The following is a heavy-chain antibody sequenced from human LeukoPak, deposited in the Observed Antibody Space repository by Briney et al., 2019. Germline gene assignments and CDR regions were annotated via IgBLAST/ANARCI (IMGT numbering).Heavy chain of an antibody. D-gene: IGHD3-10*01. J-gene: IGHJ5*02. V-gene: IGHV4-39*01. CDR3: ARNRYYYGSGNYGVPNWFDP. Sequence: PSETLSLTCTVSGGSISSNNYYWGWIRQPPGKGLKWIGSIYYSGSTYYNPSLKSRVTISVDTSKNQFSLKLNSVTAADTAVYYCARNRYYYGSGNYGVPNWFDPWGQGTLVTVSS. CDR2: IYYSGST. CDR1: GGSISSNNYY.